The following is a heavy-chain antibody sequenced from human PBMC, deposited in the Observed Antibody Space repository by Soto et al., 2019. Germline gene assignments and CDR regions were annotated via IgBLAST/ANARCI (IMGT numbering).Heavy chain of an antibody. D-gene: IGHD6-19*01. CDR3: ASLGIAVAGINYFDY. V-gene: IGHV1-69*12. CDR1: GGTFSSYA. Sequence: QVQLVQSGAEVKKPGSSVKVSCKASGGTFSSYAISWVRQAPGQGLEWMGGIIPIFGTANYAQKFQGRVTMTADESTGTAEMELSSLRSEDTAVYYCASLGIAVAGINYFDYWGQGTLVTVSS. J-gene: IGHJ4*02. CDR2: IIPIFGTA.